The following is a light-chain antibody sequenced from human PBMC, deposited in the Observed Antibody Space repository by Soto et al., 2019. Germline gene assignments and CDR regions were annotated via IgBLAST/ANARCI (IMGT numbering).Light chain of an antibody. CDR1: QGISNS. J-gene: IGKJ4*01. CDR2: TAS. V-gene: IGKV1-27*01. CDR3: QKYNSAPLT. Sequence: DIQMTQSPSSLSASVGDRFTITCRASQGISNSLAWYQQKPGKVPKLLIYTASTLQSGVPSRFSGRGFGTDFTLTITSLQPEDVATYYCQKYNSAPLTFGGGTKVEIK.